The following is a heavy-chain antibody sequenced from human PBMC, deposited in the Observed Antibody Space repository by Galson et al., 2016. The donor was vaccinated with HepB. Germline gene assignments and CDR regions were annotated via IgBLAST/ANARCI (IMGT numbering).Heavy chain of an antibody. V-gene: IGHV3-23*01. D-gene: IGHD2-15*01. CDR2: ISGPGDFT. CDR3: AKQGYCSGDICYSVPDS. Sequence: SLRLSCAASGFNFRSYAMTWVRQAPGKGLEWLSVISGPGDFTAYADSVKGRFTISRDNSKNTLYLQMNNLGAEDTALYNCAKQGYCSGDICYSVPDSWGQGTRVTVSS. CDR1: GFNFRSYA. J-gene: IGHJ4*02.